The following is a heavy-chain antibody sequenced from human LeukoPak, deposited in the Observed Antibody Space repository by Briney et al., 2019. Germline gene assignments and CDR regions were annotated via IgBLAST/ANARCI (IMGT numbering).Heavy chain of an antibody. CDR1: GFTFSDYY. J-gene: IGHJ3*02. D-gene: IGHD2-21*01. Sequence: GGSLRLSCAASGFTFSDYYMSWIRQAPGRGLEWLSYIGGSDNSMYYADSVKGRFTISRDNAKNSLYLQMNSLRAEDTAVYYCARTLWPYDAFDIWGQGTMVTVSS. CDR2: IGGSDNSM. CDR3: ARTLWPYDAFDI. V-gene: IGHV3-11*04.